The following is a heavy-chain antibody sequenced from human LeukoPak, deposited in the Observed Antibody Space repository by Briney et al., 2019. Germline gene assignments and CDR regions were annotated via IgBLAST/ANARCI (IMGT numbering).Heavy chain of an antibody. CDR3: ARDGLDMEVLPAAIGWGRSGAFDI. Sequence: GESLKISCKCSGYSFTCYLISWVRQMPGKGLEWMGRIDPSDSYTNYNPSFQGHVTISADKSISTAYLQWSSLKASDTAMYYCARDGLDMEVLPAAIGWGRSGAFDIWGQRTMVTVSS. CDR1: GYSFTCYL. J-gene: IGHJ3*02. D-gene: IGHD2-2*02. V-gene: IGHV5-10-1*01. CDR2: IDPSDSYT.